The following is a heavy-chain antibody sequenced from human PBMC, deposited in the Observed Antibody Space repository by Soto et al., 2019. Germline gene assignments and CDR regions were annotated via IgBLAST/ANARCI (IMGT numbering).Heavy chain of an antibody. D-gene: IGHD3-3*01. Sequence: SETLSLTCTVSGGSISSSSYYWGWIRQPPGKGLEWIGSIYYSGSTYYNPSLKSRVTISVDTSKNQFSLKLSSVTAADTAVYYCARRGTTYYDFWSGSHSPADGNYFDYWGQGTLVTVSS. J-gene: IGHJ4*02. V-gene: IGHV4-39*01. CDR2: IYYSGST. CDR3: ARRGTTYYDFWSGSHSPADGNYFDY. CDR1: GGSISSSSYY.